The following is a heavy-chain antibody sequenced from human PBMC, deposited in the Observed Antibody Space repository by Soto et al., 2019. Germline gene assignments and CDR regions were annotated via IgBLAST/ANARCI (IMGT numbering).Heavy chain of an antibody. V-gene: IGHV1-18*01. CDR3: ASGRYGDY. Sequence: QVHLVQSGAEVKKPGASVKVSCKASGYTFTSYGITWVRQAPGQGLEWMGWISAHNGNTDYAQKLQGRVIVTRDTSTSTAYMELRRLISDDAAVYYCASGRYGDYWGQGALVTVSS. CDR1: GYTFTSYG. D-gene: IGHD1-26*01. J-gene: IGHJ4*02. CDR2: ISAHNGNT.